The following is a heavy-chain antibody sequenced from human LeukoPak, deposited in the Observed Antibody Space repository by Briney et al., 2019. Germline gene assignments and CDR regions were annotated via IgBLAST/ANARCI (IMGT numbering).Heavy chain of an antibody. CDR1: GYTFTGYY. Sequence: ASVKVSCKASGYTFTGYYMHWVRQAPGQGLEWMGWINPNSGGTNYAQKFQGRVTMTRDTSISTAYMELSRLRSDDTAVYYCARSRLGFGEYLDYWGQGTLVTVSS. CDR3: ARSRLGFGEYLDY. V-gene: IGHV1-2*02. CDR2: INPNSGGT. J-gene: IGHJ4*02. D-gene: IGHD3-10*01.